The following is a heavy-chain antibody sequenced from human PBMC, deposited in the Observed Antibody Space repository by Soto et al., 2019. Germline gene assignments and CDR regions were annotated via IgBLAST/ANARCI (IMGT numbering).Heavy chain of an antibody. Sequence: SATLSLTCGVSGGTIRSPDWWTWVRQPPGKGLEWIGEIFQSGSTNYTPSLESRVTISVDKSKNQFSLTLTSVTAADTAVYFCARGRGRYSSGWSWFDPWGQGILVTVSS. J-gene: IGHJ5*02. CDR2: IFQSGST. CDR3: ARGRGRYSSGWSWFDP. V-gene: IGHV4-4*02. CDR1: GGTIRSPDW. D-gene: IGHD6-19*01.